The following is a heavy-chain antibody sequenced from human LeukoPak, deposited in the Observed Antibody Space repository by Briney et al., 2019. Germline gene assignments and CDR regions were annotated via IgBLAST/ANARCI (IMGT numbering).Heavy chain of an antibody. CDR1: GASISSYY. J-gene: IGHJ4*02. Sequence: SETLSLTCTVSGASISSYYWSWIRQTPRNGLEWIGSIYAGDSINFNPSLKSRATISIDTSRSHFSLSLRSVTAADTALYFCARASDIAVTGFDYWGQGLLVTVSS. V-gene: IGHV4-59*01. CDR3: ARASDIAVTGFDY. CDR2: IYAGDSI. D-gene: IGHD6-19*01.